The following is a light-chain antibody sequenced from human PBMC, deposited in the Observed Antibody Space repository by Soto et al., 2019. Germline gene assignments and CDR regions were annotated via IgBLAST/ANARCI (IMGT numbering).Light chain of an antibody. Sequence: SVPTQPPPVSGAPGQRVSISCTGSTSNIGAPYDVHWYQHLPGTAPKLLIYGDNNRPSGVPDRFSGSKSGTSASLAITRLQAEDEADYYCQSYDISLHNYVFGTGTKVTVL. J-gene: IGLJ1*01. CDR2: GDN. V-gene: IGLV1-40*01. CDR3: QSYDISLHNYV. CDR1: TSNIGAPYD.